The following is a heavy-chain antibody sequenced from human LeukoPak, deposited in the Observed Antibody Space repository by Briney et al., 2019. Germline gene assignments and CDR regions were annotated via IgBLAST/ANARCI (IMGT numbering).Heavy chain of an antibody. D-gene: IGHD1-7*01. V-gene: IGHV4-39*07. CDR3: ARGRLELRWCWFDP. Sequence: SETLSLTCTVSGGSISSSSYYWGWIRQPPGKGLEWIGSIYYSGSTYYNPSLKSRVTISVDTSKNQFSLKLSSVTAADTAVYYCARGRLELRWCWFDPWGQGTLVTVSS. J-gene: IGHJ5*02. CDR2: IYYSGST. CDR1: GGSISSSSYY.